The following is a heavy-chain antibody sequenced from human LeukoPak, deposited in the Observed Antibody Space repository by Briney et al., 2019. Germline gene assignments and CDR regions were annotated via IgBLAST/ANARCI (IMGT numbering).Heavy chain of an antibody. V-gene: IGHV3-30-3*01. CDR2: ISYDGSNE. CDR1: GFTFSSYA. CDR3: ARGKGFYYYGMDV. J-gene: IGHJ6*02. Sequence: GGSLRLSCAASGFTFSSYAMHWVRQAPGKGLEWVAVISYDGSNEYYADSVKGRFTISRDNSKNTLYLQMNSLRAEDTAVYYCARGKGFYYYGMDVWGQGTTVTVSS.